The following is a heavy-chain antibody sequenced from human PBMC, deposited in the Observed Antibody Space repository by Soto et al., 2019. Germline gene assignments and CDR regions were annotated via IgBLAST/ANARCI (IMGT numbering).Heavy chain of an antibody. CDR1: GDSVSSHSAA. J-gene: IGHJ6*02. CDR3: ARWEESGASAIVAGPYYYYGMDV. V-gene: IGHV6-1*01. CDR2: TYYRSKWYN. Sequence: PSQTLSLPCAISGDSVSSHSAAWNLIRQSPSRGLEWLGRTYYRSKWYNDYAVSVKSRITINPDTSKNQFSLQLNSVTPEDTAVYYCARWEESGASAIVAGPYYYYGMDVWGQGTTVTVSS. D-gene: IGHD5-12*01.